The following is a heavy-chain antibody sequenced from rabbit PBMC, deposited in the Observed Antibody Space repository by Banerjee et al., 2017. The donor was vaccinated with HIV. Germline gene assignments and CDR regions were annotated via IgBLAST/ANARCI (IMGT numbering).Heavy chain of an antibody. CDR2: IYAGKGNT. Sequence: QEQLKETGGGLVQPGGSLTLSCKASGFDFSNYFMSWVRQAPGKGLEWIGIIYAGKGNTDYASWVNGRFTISKTSSTTVTLQMTSLTAADTATYFCARAYGSGSPYYNLWGPGTLVTVS. CDR1: GFDFSNYF. V-gene: IGHV1S45*01. J-gene: IGHJ4*01. D-gene: IGHD1-1*01. CDR3: ARAYGSGSPYYNL.